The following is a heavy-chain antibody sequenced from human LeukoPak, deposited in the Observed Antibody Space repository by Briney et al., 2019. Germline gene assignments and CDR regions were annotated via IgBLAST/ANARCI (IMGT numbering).Heavy chain of an antibody. CDR1: AASISSSNW. CDR2: IYHSGST. D-gene: IGHD2-21*02. V-gene: IGHV4-4*02. Sequence: SETLSLTCAVSAASISSSNWWSWVRQPPGKGLEWIGEIYHSGSTNYNPSLKSRVTISVDKSKNQFSLKLSSVTAADTAVYYCAAYCGGDCPISTFDYWGQGTLVTVSS. J-gene: IGHJ4*02. CDR3: AAYCGGDCPISTFDY.